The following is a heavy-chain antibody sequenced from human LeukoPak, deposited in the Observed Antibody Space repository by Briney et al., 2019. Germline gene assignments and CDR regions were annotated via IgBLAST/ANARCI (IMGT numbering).Heavy chain of an antibody. J-gene: IGHJ4*02. CDR1: GGSIRSSYYY. D-gene: IGHD5-18*01. V-gene: IGHV4-39*01. CDR2: IYDSGST. CDR3: ARYRGYNSGLEKYYFDY. Sequence: SETLSLTCTVSGGSIRSSYYYWGWIRQPPGKGLEWIGSIYDSGSTYYNPSLKSRVTISVDTSKNQFSLKLSSVTAADTAVYYCARYRGYNSGLEKYYFDYWGQGTLVTVSS.